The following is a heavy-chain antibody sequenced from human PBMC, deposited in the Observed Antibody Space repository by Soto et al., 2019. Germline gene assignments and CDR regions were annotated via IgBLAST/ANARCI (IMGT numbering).Heavy chain of an antibody. J-gene: IGHJ6*03. CDR3: GKDPRNYYQYYMDV. CDR2: VSSGGGST. CDR1: GVTFSSYA. Sequence: EVQLLESGGGLVQPGGSLRLSCTDSGVTFSSYAMSWVRRAPGKGLEWVSAVSSGGGSTYYADYVKGRFTISRDNSKNTLYLQMNSLRGEDTAIYYCGKDPRNYYQYYMDVWGEGTTVTVSS. V-gene: IGHV3-23*01.